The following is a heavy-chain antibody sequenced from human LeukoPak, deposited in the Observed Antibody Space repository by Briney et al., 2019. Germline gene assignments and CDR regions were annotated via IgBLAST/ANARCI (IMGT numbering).Heavy chain of an antibody. Sequence: PGGAPRLSLSAPEFPFSSFWMSWVRQAPGKGVEWVANIKPDGSEKYYVDSVKGRFTISRDNAKNSLYLQMNSLRAEDTAVYYCARGRGKIDFWGQGTLVTVSS. CDR1: EFPFSSFW. CDR3: ARGRGKIDF. J-gene: IGHJ4*02. V-gene: IGHV3-7*01. CDR2: IKPDGSEK.